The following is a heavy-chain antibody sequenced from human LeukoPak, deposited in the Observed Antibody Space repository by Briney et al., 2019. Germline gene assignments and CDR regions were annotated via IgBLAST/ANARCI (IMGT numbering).Heavy chain of an antibody. CDR3: AKSAIHYDFWSGYYLDY. D-gene: IGHD3-3*01. Sequence: GGSLRLSCAASGLTFSSYGMHWVRQAPGKGLEWVAVIWYDGSNKYYADSVKGRFTISRDNSKNTLYLQMNSLRAEDTAMYYCAKSAIHYDFWSGYYLDYWGQGTLVTVSS. CDR2: IWYDGSNK. V-gene: IGHV3-33*06. CDR1: GLTFSSYG. J-gene: IGHJ4*02.